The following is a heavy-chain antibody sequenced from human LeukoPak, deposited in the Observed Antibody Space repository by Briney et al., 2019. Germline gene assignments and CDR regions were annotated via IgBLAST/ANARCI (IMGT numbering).Heavy chain of an antibody. D-gene: IGHD3-10*01. Sequence: GGSLRLSCVASGFTFSSYEMSWIRQAPGKGLEWVSGVNWNGGMTGYADSVEGRFTISRDNAKNSLFLQMNSLRAEDTALYYCARNAGSGSYYQQSDYWGQGTLVTVSS. CDR3: ARNAGSGSYYQQSDY. V-gene: IGHV3-20*04. J-gene: IGHJ4*02. CDR2: VNWNGGMT. CDR1: GFTFSSYE.